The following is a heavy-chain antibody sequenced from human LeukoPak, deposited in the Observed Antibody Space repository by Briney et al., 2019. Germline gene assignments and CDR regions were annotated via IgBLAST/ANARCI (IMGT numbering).Heavy chain of an antibody. J-gene: IGHJ4*02. Sequence: GGSLRLSCAASGFTFTTYAMSWVRQAPGKGLEWVSAISGGGDSTFYADSVKGRFTISRDNSKKTLYLHMNNLRAEDTAVYYCAKDVAYRGYDHFEYWGRGTLVTVSS. CDR2: ISGGGDST. CDR1: GFTFTTYA. V-gene: IGHV3-23*01. CDR3: AKDVAYRGYDHFEY. D-gene: IGHD5-12*01.